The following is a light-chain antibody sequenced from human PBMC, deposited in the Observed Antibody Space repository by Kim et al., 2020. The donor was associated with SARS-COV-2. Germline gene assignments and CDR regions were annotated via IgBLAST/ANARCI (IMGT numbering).Light chain of an antibody. CDR1: SGSIADNY. V-gene: IGLV6-57*03. CDR2: ENT. Sequence: LSQPHSVSESPGKTVTLSCTRSSGSIADNYVQWYQQRPGSAPTLVISENTQRPSGVPDRFSGSIDSSSNSASLTISGLQTEDEADYYCQSYNITNIIFGGGTQLTVL. J-gene: IGLJ2*01. CDR3: QSYNITNII.